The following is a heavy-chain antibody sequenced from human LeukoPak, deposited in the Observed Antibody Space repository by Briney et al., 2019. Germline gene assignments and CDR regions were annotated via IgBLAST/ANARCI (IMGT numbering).Heavy chain of an antibody. CDR2: IWYVGSNK. CDR1: GFTFSSYG. Sequence: PGRSLRLSCAASGFTFSSYGMHWVRQAPGKGLEWVAVIWYVGSNKYYADSVKGRFTISRDNSKKTLYLQMNSLRAEDTAVYYCARGIMITFGGVIVRDMEFDYWGQGTLVTVSS. V-gene: IGHV3-33*01. CDR3: ARGIMITFGGVIVRDMEFDY. D-gene: IGHD3-16*02. J-gene: IGHJ4*02.